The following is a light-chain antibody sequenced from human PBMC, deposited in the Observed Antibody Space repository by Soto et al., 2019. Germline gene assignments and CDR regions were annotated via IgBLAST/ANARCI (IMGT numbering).Light chain of an antibody. J-gene: IGLJ1*01. CDR1: SSNIGSNY. V-gene: IGLV1-47*02. Sequence: QLVLTQPPSASGTPGQRVTISCSGSSSNIGSNYVYWYQQLPGTAPKLLIYSNNQRPSGVPDRFSGSKSGTSASLAISGLRSEDEADYYCAAWDDSLSGLYVFGTGTKPPS. CDR2: SNN. CDR3: AAWDDSLSGLYV.